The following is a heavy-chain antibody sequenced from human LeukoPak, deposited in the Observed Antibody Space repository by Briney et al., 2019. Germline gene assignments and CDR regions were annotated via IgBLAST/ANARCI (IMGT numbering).Heavy chain of an antibody. V-gene: IGHV1-24*01. D-gene: IGHD2-2*01. CDR3: ARGLFYRAASPYYYGMDV. CDR1: GYTLTELS. Sequence: GASVKVSCKVSGYTLTELSMHWVRQAPGKGLEWMGGFDPEDGETIYAQKFQGRVTMTRNTSISTAYMELSSLRSEDTAVYYCARGLFYRAASPYYYGMDVWGQGTTVTVSS. CDR2: FDPEDGET. J-gene: IGHJ6*02.